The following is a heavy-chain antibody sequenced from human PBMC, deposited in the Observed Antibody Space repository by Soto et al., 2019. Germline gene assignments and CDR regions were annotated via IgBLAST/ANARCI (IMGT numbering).Heavy chain of an antibody. CDR1: GFTFSDYY. J-gene: IGHJ3*02. CDR2: ISSSGSTI. D-gene: IGHD1-7*01. V-gene: IGHV3-11*01. CDR3: ARPSRDWNYLDI. Sequence: GESLKISCAASGFTFSDYYMSWIRQAPGKGLEWVSYISSSGSTIYYADSVKGRFTISRDNAKNSLYLQMNSLRAEDTAVYYCARPSRDWNYLDIWGQGTMVTVSS.